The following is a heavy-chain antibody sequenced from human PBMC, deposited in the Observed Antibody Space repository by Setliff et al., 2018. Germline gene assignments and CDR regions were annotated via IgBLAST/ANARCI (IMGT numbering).Heavy chain of an antibody. D-gene: IGHD3-3*01. J-gene: IGHJ6*03. V-gene: IGHV4-61*02. CDR1: GDSISRAKYY. Sequence: SETLSLTCTVSGDSISRAKYYWSWIRQSAGEGLECLGRIYTDGSTKYNPSLKSRVTLLIDTAKNQLSLRLSSVTAADTAVYFCARVTGFSYMDVWGKGTTVTVSS. CDR3: ARVTGFSYMDV. CDR2: IYTDGST.